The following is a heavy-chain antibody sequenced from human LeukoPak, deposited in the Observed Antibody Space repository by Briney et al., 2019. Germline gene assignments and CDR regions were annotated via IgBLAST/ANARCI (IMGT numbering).Heavy chain of an antibody. V-gene: IGHV1-18*04. CDR1: GYTFTSYG. CDR2: ISAYKGNT. J-gene: IGHJ5*02. Sequence: GASVKVSCKASGYTFTSYGIRWVRQAPGQGLEWMGWISAYKGNTNYAQKLQGRVTMTTDTSTSTAYMELRSLRSDDTAVYYCARDRSSTSREYTWFDPWGQGTLVTVSS. CDR3: ARDRSSTSREYTWFDP. D-gene: IGHD2-2*01.